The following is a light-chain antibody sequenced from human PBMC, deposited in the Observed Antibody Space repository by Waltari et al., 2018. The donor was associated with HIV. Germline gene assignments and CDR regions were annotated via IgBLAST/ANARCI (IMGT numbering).Light chain of an antibody. Sequence: QSVLTQPPSVSGAPGPRVTISCTGSSSNIGAGYDVLWYQQLPGTAPKLLIYGNSNRPSGVPDRFSGSKSGTSASLAITGLQAEDEADYYCQSYDSSLSVVFGGGTKLTVL. J-gene: IGLJ2*01. CDR3: QSYDSSLSVV. CDR2: GNS. CDR1: SSNIGAGYD. V-gene: IGLV1-40*01.